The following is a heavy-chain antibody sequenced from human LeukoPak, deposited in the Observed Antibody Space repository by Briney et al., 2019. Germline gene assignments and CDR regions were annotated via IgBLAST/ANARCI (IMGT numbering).Heavy chain of an antibody. V-gene: IGHV3-23*01. D-gene: IGHD3-10*02. Sequence: GGSLRLSCAASGFTFSNYGMSWVRQAPGKGLEWVSGISGSGGSTFYADSVKGRFTISRDNSKNTLYLQMNSLRAEDTAVYYCAELGITMIGGVWGKGTTVTISS. J-gene: IGHJ6*04. CDR3: AELGITMIGGV. CDR1: GFTFSNYG. CDR2: ISGSGGST.